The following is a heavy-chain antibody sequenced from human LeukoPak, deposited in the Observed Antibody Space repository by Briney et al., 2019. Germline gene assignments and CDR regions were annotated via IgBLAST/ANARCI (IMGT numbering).Heavy chain of an antibody. J-gene: IGHJ4*02. CDR3: ARGPCGSGSGNDDY. CDR2: IYYSGST. CDR1: GGSISRYY. Sequence: SETLSLTCTDSGGSISRYYWSWIRQPPGKGLEWIGYIYYSGSTNYNPSLKSRVTISSDASKNQFSLKLSSVTAADTAVQYCARGPCGSGSGNDDYWGQGTLVSVSS. V-gene: IGHV4-59*01. D-gene: IGHD3-10*01.